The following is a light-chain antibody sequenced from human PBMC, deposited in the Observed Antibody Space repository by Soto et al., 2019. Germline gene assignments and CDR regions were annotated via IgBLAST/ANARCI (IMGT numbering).Light chain of an antibody. CDR3: QQYNVWPIT. J-gene: IGKJ4*01. Sequence: IAMTQSPATLSVSPGERATLSCRASQSVSRTLAWYQQKPGHTPKLLIYVASTSATGIPARFSGSGSGTEFTLTISSRQSEDFAVYYCQQYNVWPITFGGGTKVEFK. V-gene: IGKV3-15*01. CDR1: QSVSRT. CDR2: VAS.